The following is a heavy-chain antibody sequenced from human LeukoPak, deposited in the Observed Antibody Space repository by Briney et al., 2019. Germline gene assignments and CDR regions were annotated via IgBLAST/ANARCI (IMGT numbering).Heavy chain of an antibody. CDR2: IYHSGST. V-gene: IGHV4-4*02. CDR3: ASGGPSYYYDSSGHNWFDP. CDR1: GGSISSSNW. Sequence: PSETLSLTCAVSGGSISSSNWWSWVRQPPGKGLEWIGEIYHSGSTNYNPSLKSRVTISVDKSKNHFPLNLNSVTAADTAVYYCASGGPSYYYDSSGHNWFDPWGQGTLVTVSS. J-gene: IGHJ5*02. D-gene: IGHD3-22*01.